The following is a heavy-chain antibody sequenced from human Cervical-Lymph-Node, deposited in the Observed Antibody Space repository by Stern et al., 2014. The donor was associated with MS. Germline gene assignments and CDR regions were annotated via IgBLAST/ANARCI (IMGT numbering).Heavy chain of an antibody. CDR2: ISHDGINK. CDR1: GSTFRKSA. Sequence: GQLVESGGGVVPPGRSLRLSCADSGSTFRKSAMHWVRQAPGKGLEWVGVISHDGINKQYGDSVKGRLAISRDNSRNTLSLEIYSLRAEDTAVYYCVRTESFYYYDGMDVWGHGTTVIVSS. J-gene: IGHJ6*02. CDR3: VRTESFYYYDGMDV. V-gene: IGHV3-30*09.